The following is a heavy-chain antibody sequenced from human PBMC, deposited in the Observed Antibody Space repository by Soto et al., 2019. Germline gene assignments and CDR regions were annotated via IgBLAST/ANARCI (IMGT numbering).Heavy chain of an antibody. CDR1: GGTFSSYA. Sequence: QVQLVQSGAEVKKPGSSVKVSCKASGGTFSSYAISWVRQAPGQGLEWMGEIIPIFGTANYAQKFQGRVTMTAYVSVSIXYMGLSSLRSEDTAVYYCARDRGPSSGYYPYWFDPWGQGTLVTVSS. D-gene: IGHD3-22*01. CDR2: IIPIFGTA. J-gene: IGHJ5*02. V-gene: IGHV1-69*12. CDR3: ARDRGPSSGYYPYWFDP.